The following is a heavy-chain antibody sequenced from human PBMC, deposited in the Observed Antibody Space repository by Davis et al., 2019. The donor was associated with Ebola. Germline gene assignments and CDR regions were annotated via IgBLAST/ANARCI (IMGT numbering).Heavy chain of an antibody. D-gene: IGHD6-6*01. V-gene: IGHV3-7*03. Sequence: GESLKISCAASGFTFSSYWMSWVRQAPGKGLEWVANIKQDGSEKYYVDSVKGRFTISRDNAKNSLYLQMNSLRAEDTAVYYCARESIAARPFGAFDIWGQRTMVTVSS. CDR2: IKQDGSEK. J-gene: IGHJ3*02. CDR3: ARESIAARPFGAFDI. CDR1: GFTFSSYW.